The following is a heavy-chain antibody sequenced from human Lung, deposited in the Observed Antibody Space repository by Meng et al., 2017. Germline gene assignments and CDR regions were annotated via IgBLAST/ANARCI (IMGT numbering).Heavy chain of an antibody. CDR2: IGNSGTTI. D-gene: IGHD2-8*01. V-gene: IGHV3-11*01. Sequence: QVQLVESGGGLVKPGCSLRLSCEVSGFTRSDHYMSWIRQVPGKGLEWVSYIGNSGTTIYYADSVTGRFTISRDIARNSVYLQLNSLRVEDTGVYYCARDRAQWHYWGQGTLVTVSS. CDR3: ARDRAQWHY. J-gene: IGHJ4*02. CDR1: GFTRSDHY.